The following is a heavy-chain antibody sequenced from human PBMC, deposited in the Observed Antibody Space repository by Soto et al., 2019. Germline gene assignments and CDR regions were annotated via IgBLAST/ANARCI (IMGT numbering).Heavy chain of an antibody. CDR3: AGARQELAEVNRFAP. CDR1: GGSVSSGSYF. J-gene: IGHJ5*02. Sequence: SETLSLTCTVSGGSVSSGSYFWSWIRQPPGKGLEWIGYFSYSGSTNYNPSLKSRVTISVDTSKNQFSLKLSSVTAADTAVYFCAGARQELAEVNRFAPWGQGTLVTVSS. CDR2: FSYSGST. V-gene: IGHV4-61*01. D-gene: IGHD6-13*01.